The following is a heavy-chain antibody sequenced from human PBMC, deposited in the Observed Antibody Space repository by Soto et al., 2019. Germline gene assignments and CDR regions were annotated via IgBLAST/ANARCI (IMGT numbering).Heavy chain of an antibody. V-gene: IGHV4-31*03. D-gene: IGHD3-10*01. J-gene: IGHJ5*02. Sequence: QVQLQESGPGLVRPSQTLSLSCTVSGGSISNSANHWSWIRQHPGEGLEWIGYIYYSGGTYYSPSFKGRVTMSIDASKNQFSLKLSSVTAADTAVYCCAKGVRGVPNWFDPWGQGTLVTVSS. CDR3: AKGVRGVPNWFDP. CDR1: GGSISNSANH. CDR2: IYYSGGT.